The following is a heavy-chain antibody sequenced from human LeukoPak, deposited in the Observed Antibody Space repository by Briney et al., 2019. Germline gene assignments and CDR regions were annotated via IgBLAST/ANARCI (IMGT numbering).Heavy chain of an antibody. V-gene: IGHV1-8*03. Sequence: GASVKVSFKASGYTFTNYHINWVRQATGQGLEWMGWMNPNSGNTGYAQKFQGRVTITRNTSISTAYMELSSLRSEDTAVYYCARGLRLGEFPLYNWFDPWGQGTLVTVSS. CDR3: ARGLRLGEFPLYNWFDP. J-gene: IGHJ5*02. D-gene: IGHD3-16*01. CDR2: MNPNSGNT. CDR1: GYTFTNYH.